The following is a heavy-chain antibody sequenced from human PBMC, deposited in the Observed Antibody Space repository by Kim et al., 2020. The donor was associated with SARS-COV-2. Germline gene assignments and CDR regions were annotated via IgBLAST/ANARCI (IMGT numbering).Heavy chain of an antibody. CDR3: AKDRGITFGGAGYFDL. Sequence: GGSLRLSCAASGFTFSSYAMSWVRQAPGKGLEWVLAISGSGGSTYYADSVKGRFTISRDNSKNTLYLQMNSLRAEDTAVYYCAKDRGITFGGAGYFDLWGRGTLVTVSS. V-gene: IGHV3-23*01. D-gene: IGHD3-16*01. CDR1: GFTFSSYA. J-gene: IGHJ2*01. CDR2: ISGSGGST.